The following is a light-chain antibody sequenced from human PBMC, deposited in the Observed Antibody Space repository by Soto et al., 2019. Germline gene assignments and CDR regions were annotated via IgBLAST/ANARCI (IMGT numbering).Light chain of an antibody. CDR3: QKYNNAPWT. V-gene: IGKV1-27*01. J-gene: IGKJ1*01. Sequence: DIQMTQSPSSLSASVGDRVTITCRASQGISNYLAWYQQKPGKVPKLMIYAASTLQSGGPSRFSGSGSGTDFTLTISSLQPEDDATYYCQKYNNAPWTFDQATKVEIK. CDR1: QGISNY. CDR2: AAS.